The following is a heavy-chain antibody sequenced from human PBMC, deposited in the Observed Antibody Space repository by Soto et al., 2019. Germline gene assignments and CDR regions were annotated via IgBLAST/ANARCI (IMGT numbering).Heavy chain of an antibody. CDR1: GYSFNRYW. D-gene: IGHD1-1*01. J-gene: IGHJ4*02. CDR3: SRRISWYYFDS. Sequence: GESLKISCKASGYSFNRYWIGWVRQMPGQGLEWMGVIFPDDSDIRHSPAFRGQVTISADKSINTVYLQYTGLKASDTATYYCSRRISWYYFDSWGQGTQVTVSS. V-gene: IGHV5-51*01. CDR2: IFPDDSDI.